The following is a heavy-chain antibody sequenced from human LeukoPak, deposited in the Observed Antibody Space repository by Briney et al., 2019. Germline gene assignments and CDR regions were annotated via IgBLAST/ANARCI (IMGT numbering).Heavy chain of an antibody. CDR1: GGSISSYY. CDR3: ARDCSSTSCYMGYYYYGMDV. D-gene: IGHD2-2*02. Sequence: SETLSLTCTVSGGSISSYYWSWIRQPPGKGLEWIGYIYYSGSTNYNPSLKSRVTISVDTSKNQFSLKLSSVTAADTAVYYCARDCSSTSCYMGYYYYGMDVWGQGTTVTVSS. V-gene: IGHV4-4*08. J-gene: IGHJ6*02. CDR2: IYYSGST.